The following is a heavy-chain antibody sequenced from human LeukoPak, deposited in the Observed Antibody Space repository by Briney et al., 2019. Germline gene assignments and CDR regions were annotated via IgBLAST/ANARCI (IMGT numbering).Heavy chain of an antibody. CDR1: GFTFSSYA. Sequence: GGSLRLSCAASGFTFSSYAMHWVRQAPGKGLEWVAVISYDGSNKYYADSVKGRFTISRDNSKNTLYVQMNSLTAGDTALYYCARDSSPGFLEWFAFDYWGQGSLVTVSS. CDR3: ARDSSPGFLEWFAFDY. J-gene: IGHJ4*02. CDR2: ISYDGSNK. V-gene: IGHV3-30-3*01. D-gene: IGHD3-3*01.